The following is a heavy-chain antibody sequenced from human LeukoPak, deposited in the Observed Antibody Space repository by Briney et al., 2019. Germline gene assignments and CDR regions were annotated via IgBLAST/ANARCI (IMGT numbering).Heavy chain of an antibody. CDR2: ISSSSSYI. Sequence: GGSLRLSCAASGFTFSSYSMNWVRQAPGKGLEWVSSISSSSSYIYYADSVKGRFTISRDNAKNSLYLQMNSLRAEDTAVYYCARGRDGYNYPRLLDYWGQGTLVTVSS. CDR3: ARGRDGYNYPRLLDY. J-gene: IGHJ4*02. V-gene: IGHV3-21*01. D-gene: IGHD5-24*01. CDR1: GFTFSSYS.